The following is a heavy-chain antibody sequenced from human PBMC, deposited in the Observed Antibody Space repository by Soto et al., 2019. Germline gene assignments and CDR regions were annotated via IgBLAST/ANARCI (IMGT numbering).Heavy chain of an antibody. J-gene: IGHJ6*02. CDR2: IIPILGIA. V-gene: IGHV1-69*02. Sequence: QVQLVQSGAEVKKPGSSVKVSCKASGGTFSSYPISWVRQAPGQGLEWMGRIIPILGIANYAQKFQGRVTITADKSTSTAYMELSSLRSEDTAVYYCARVEEPSYGMDVWFQGTTVTVSS. D-gene: IGHD1-26*01. CDR1: GGTFSSYP. CDR3: ARVEEPSYGMDV.